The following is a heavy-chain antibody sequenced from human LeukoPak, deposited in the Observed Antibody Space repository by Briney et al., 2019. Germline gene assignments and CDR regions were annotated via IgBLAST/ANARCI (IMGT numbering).Heavy chain of an antibody. V-gene: IGHV4-30-2*01. CDR3: ARGYNPNWIDP. CDR1: GGSISSGGYS. J-gene: IGHJ5*02. Sequence: SQTLSLTCAVSGGSISSGGYSWSWIRQPPGKGLEWVGYIYHSGSTYYNPSLKSRVTISVDRPKNQFSLKLSAVTAADTAVYYCARGYNPNWIDPWGQGTLVTVSS. D-gene: IGHD1-1*01. CDR2: IYHSGST.